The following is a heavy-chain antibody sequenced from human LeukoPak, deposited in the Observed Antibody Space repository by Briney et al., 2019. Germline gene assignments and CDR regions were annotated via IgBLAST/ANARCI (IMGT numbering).Heavy chain of an antibody. Sequence: SVKVSCKTSGGTFSSYAISWVRQAPGQGLEWMGGIIPIFGTANYAQKFQGRVTITTDESTSTAYMELSSLRSEDTAVYYCARDRGYSYGHFDYWGQGTLVTVSS. J-gene: IGHJ4*02. CDR1: GGTFSSYA. V-gene: IGHV1-69*05. D-gene: IGHD5-18*01. CDR3: ARDRGYSYGHFDY. CDR2: IIPIFGTA.